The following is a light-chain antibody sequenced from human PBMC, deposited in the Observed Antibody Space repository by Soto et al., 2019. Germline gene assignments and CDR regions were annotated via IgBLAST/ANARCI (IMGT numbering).Light chain of an antibody. CDR1: SSDVGSNNL. Sequence: QSVLTQPPSVSGSPGQSVTISCTGTSSDVGSNNLVSWYQQPPGTVPKVMIYEVTNRPSGVPDRFSGSKSGSTASLTISGLQTEDEADYYCCSFTSGNTYVFGTGTKVTVL. CDR2: EVT. J-gene: IGLJ1*01. V-gene: IGLV2-18*02. CDR3: CSFTSGNTYV.